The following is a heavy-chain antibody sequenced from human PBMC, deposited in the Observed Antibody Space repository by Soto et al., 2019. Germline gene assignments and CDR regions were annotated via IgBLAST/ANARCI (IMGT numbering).Heavy chain of an antibody. CDR2: IIPIFGTA. J-gene: IGHJ6*02. D-gene: IGHD4-17*01. Sequence: QVQLVQSGAEVKKPGSSVKVSCKASGGTFSSYAISWVRQAPGQGLEWMGGIIPIFGTANYAQKFQGRVTITADKSTSTAYMELSSLRSEDTAVYYCARGGTTVPDRYYYYGMDVWGQGTTVTVSS. V-gene: IGHV1-69*06. CDR3: ARGGTTVPDRYYYYGMDV. CDR1: GGTFSSYA.